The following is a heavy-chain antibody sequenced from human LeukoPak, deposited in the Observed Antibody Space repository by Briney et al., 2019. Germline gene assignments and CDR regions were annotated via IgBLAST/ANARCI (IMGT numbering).Heavy chain of an antibody. J-gene: IGHJ4*02. V-gene: IGHV5-51*01. CDR3: ARGLRQWLVKGLDY. CDR1: GYTFTSYG. CDR2: IYPGDSDT. D-gene: IGHD6-19*01. Sequence: KVSCKASGYTFTSYGISWVRQAPGQGLEWMGIIYPGDSDTRYSPSFQGQVTISADKSISTAYLQWSSLKASDTAMYYCARGLRQWLVKGLDYWGQGTLVTVSS.